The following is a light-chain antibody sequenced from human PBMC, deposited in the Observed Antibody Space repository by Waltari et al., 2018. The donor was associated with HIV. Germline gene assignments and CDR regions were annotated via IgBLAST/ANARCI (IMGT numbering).Light chain of an antibody. J-gene: IGLJ3*02. CDR3: SSYTSSSTRV. V-gene: IGLV2-14*01. CDR1: SSDVGGYNY. CDR2: EVS. Sequence: QSALTQPASVSGSPGQSITISCTGTSSDVGGYNYVSWYQHHPGKAPKVLIYEVSNRSSGVSNRFSGSKSGNTASLTISGLQAEDGADYYCSSYTSSSTRVFGGGTKLTVL.